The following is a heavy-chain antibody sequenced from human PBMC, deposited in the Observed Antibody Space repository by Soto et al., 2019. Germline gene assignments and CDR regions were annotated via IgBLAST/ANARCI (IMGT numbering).Heavy chain of an antibody. CDR3: PVGDAAARFGGY. J-gene: IGHJ4*02. CDR1: GFSFSTYW. D-gene: IGHD3-16*01. Sequence: EVQLVESGGGLVQPGGSLRLSCAASGFSFSTYWMHWVRQAPGKGLVWVSRINDDGSFTSYADSVKGRFTISRDNAKNTLYLQMNSLSAEDTAVYYCPVGDAAARFGGYWGQGTLVTVSS. V-gene: IGHV3-74*01. CDR2: INDDGSFT.